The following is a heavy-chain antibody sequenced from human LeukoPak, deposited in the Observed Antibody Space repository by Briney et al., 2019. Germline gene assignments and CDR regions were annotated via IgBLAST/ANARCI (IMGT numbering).Heavy chain of an antibody. CDR2: IKQDGSEK. J-gene: IGHJ6*03. CDR1: GFTFSSYW. V-gene: IGHV3-7*01. CDR3: ASDPLTYYDFWSCRYYTDV. D-gene: IGHD3-3*01. Sequence: PGGSLRLSCAASGFTFSSYWMSWVRQAPGKGLEWVANIKQDGSEKYYVDSVKGRFTISRDNAKNSLYLQMNSLRAEDTAVYYCASDPLTYYDFWSCRYYTDVWGKGTTVTVSS.